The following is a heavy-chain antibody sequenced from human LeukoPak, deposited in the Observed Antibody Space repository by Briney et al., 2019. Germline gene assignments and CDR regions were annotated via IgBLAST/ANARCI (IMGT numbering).Heavy chain of an antibody. CDR2: INHSGST. Sequence: PSETLSLTCAVYGGSFSGYYWSWIRQPPGKGLEWIGEINHSGSTNYNPSLKSRVTISVDTSKNQFSLKLSSVTAADTAVYYCASSRLLPNDYWGQGTLVTVSS. CDR1: GGSFSGYY. J-gene: IGHJ4*02. V-gene: IGHV4-34*01. CDR3: ASSRLLPNDY. D-gene: IGHD1-26*01.